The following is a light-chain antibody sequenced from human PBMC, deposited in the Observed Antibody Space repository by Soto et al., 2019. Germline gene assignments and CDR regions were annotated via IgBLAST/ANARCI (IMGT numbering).Light chain of an antibody. CDR3: ELCILDMGSALWV. V-gene: IGLV8-61*01. CDR2: STN. CDR1: SGSVSTKYY. J-gene: IGLJ3*02. Sequence: QTVVTQEPSLSVSPGGTVTLTCGLSSGSVSTKYYPSWYQQTPGQAPRTLISSTNTRSSGVPDRFSGSILGNKAALTIMGAQADDAAVYYCELCILDMGSALWVFGGGTKLTVL.